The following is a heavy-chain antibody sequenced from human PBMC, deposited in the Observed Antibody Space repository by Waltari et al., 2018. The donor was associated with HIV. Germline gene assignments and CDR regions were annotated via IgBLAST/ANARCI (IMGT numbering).Heavy chain of an antibody. J-gene: IGHJ4*02. V-gene: IGHV4-34*02. CDR2: INDRGTA. CDR3: ARVEMASITYFDF. CDR1: GGSISGYF. D-gene: IGHD5-12*01. Sequence: QVHLQQWGAGLLKPSETLSLTCAVYGGSISGYFWIWVRQPPGRGLEWIGEINDRGTANYNPSLKSRVSMSVNTSKNQFSLSLTSVTAADTALYYCARVEMASITYFDFWGQGTLVTVSS.